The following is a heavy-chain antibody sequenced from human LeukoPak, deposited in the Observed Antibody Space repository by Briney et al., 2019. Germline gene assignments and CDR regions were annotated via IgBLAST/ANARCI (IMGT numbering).Heavy chain of an antibody. J-gene: IGHJ5*02. Sequence: SETLSLTCTVSGGSISSYYWSWIRQPPGKGLEWIGYIYTSGSTNYNPSLKSRVTISVDTSKNQFSLKLSSVTAADTAVYYCARHGASGWYVAWGQGTLVTVSS. CDR1: GGSISSYY. D-gene: IGHD6-19*01. CDR3: ARHGASGWYVA. V-gene: IGHV4-4*09. CDR2: IYTSGST.